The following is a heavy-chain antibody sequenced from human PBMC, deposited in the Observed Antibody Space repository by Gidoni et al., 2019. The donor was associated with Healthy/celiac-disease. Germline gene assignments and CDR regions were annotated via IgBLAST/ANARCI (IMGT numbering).Heavy chain of an antibody. CDR3: TSRDGDSSGY. J-gene: IGHJ4*02. V-gene: IGHV3-73*01. CDR2: IRSKANSYAT. Sequence: ASGKGLEWVGRIRSKANSYATAYAASVKGRFTISRDDSKNTAYLQRNSLKTEDTAVYYCTSRDGDSSGYWGQGTLVTVSS. D-gene: IGHD3-22*01.